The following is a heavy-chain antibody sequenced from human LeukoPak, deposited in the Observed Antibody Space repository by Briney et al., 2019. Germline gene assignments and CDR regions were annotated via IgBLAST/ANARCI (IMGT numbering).Heavy chain of an antibody. CDR2: ISSSSSYI. CDR3: ARVHYGDYLVFDY. V-gene: IGHV3-21*01. J-gene: IGHJ4*02. Sequence: GGSLRLSCAASGVAVTNSYMSWVRQAPGKGLEWVSSISSSSSYIYYADSVKGRFTISRDNAKNSLYLQMNSLRAEDTAVYYCARVHYGDYLVFDYWGQGTLVTVSS. CDR1: GVAVTNSY. D-gene: IGHD4-17*01.